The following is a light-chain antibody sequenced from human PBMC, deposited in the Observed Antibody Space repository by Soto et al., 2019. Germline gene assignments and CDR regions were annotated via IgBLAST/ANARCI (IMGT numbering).Light chain of an antibody. Sequence: EIVMTQSPATLSVSPGERATLSCRASQSVSSNLAWYQQKPGQAPRLLIYGASTRTTGIPAWFSGSGSGTEFTLTISSLQSEDFAVYYCQQYNNGWTFGQGTKVEIK. CDR1: QSVSSN. J-gene: IGKJ1*01. CDR2: GAS. CDR3: QQYNNGWT. V-gene: IGKV3-15*01.